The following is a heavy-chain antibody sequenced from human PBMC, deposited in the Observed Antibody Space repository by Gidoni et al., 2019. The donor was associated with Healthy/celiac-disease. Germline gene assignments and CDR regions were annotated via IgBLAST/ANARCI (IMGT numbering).Heavy chain of an antibody. J-gene: IGHJ4*02. CDR3: AKGGYCSGGSCYADY. CDR2: ISYDGSNK. V-gene: IGHV3-30*18. D-gene: IGHD2-15*01. CDR1: GFTFSSYG. Sequence: QVPLVESGGGVVQPGRSLRLSCAASGFTFSSYGMHWVRQAPGKGLEWVAVISYDGSNKYYADSVKGRFTISRDNSKNTLYLQMNSLRAEDTAVYYCAKGGYCSGGSCYADYWGQGTLVTVSS.